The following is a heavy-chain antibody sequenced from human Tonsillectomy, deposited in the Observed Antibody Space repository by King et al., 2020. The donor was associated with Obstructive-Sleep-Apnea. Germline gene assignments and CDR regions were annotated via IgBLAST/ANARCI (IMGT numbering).Heavy chain of an antibody. CDR1: GGSITYYY. Sequence: VQLQESGPGLVKPSETLSLTCTVSGGSITYYYWSWIRQPPGKGLDWMWYIYYSGSTNYHPSLKSRVTISVDTSKNQFSLKLTSVTAADTAVYYCARGGYFDYWGQGTLVTVSS. CDR2: IYYSGST. V-gene: IGHV4-59*01. J-gene: IGHJ4*02. CDR3: ARGGYFDY.